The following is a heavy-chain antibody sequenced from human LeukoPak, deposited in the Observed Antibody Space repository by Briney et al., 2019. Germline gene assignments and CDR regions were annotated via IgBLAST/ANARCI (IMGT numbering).Heavy chain of an antibody. J-gene: IGHJ4*02. V-gene: IGHV3-66*01. CDR3: ARESSGWLQLFDY. D-gene: IGHD5-24*01. CDR2: IYSGGST. CDR1: GFTVRSKY. Sequence: GGSLRLSCAASGFTVRSKYMSWVRQAPGKGLEWVSVIYSGGSTYYADSVKGRFTISRDNSKNTVYLLMNSLRAEDTAVYYCARESSGWLQLFDYWGQGTLVTVSS.